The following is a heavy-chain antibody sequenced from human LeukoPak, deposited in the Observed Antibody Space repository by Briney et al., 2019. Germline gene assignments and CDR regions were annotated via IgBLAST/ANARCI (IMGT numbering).Heavy chain of an antibody. Sequence: PGGSLRLSCAASGFTFSSYAMTWVRQASGKGLEWVANIKQDGNEKYYVDSVKGRFTISRDNAQNSLYLQMNSLRADDTAVYYCARKLGYCTGASCYVDYWGQGTLVTVSS. CDR1: GFTFSSYA. D-gene: IGHD2-2*01. CDR2: IKQDGNEK. V-gene: IGHV3-7*03. CDR3: ARKLGYCTGASCYVDY. J-gene: IGHJ4*02.